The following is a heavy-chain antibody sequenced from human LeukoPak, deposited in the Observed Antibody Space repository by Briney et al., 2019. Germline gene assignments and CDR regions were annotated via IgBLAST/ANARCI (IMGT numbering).Heavy chain of an antibody. Sequence: GGSLRLSCAASGFSFSNDAMHWLRQASGKGLEWVAVISYDDINKHYADSVKGRFTISRDNSKNTLFLQMNSLRTDDTAVYYCARDPGFDPWGQGTLVTVSS. CDR2: ISYDDINK. CDR1: GFSFSNDA. V-gene: IGHV3-30*04. CDR3: ARDPGFDP. J-gene: IGHJ5*02.